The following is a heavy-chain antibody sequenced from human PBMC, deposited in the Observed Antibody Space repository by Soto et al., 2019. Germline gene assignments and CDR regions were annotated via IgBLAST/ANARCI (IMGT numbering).Heavy chain of an antibody. Sequence: ASVKVSCKASGYTFTSYDINWVRQATGQGLEWMGWMNPNSGNTGYAQKFQGRVTMTRNTSISTAYMELSSLRSEDTAVYYCARGTIVVVPAAAIWFDPWGQGTLVTVS. D-gene: IGHD2-2*01. CDR2: MNPNSGNT. CDR3: ARGTIVVVPAAAIWFDP. CDR1: GYTFTSYD. J-gene: IGHJ5*02. V-gene: IGHV1-8*01.